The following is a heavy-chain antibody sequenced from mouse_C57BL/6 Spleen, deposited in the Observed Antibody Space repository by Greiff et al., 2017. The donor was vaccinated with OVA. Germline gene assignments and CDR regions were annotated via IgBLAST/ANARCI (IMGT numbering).Heavy chain of an antibody. CDR2: IWSGGST. D-gene: IGHD1-1*01. CDR1: GFSLTSYG. V-gene: IGHV2-2*01. J-gene: IGHJ1*03. CDR3: ARNGYYGSSSYWYFDV. Sequence: VKLMESGPGLVQPSQSLSITCTVSGFSLTSYGVHWVRQSPGKGLEWLGVIWSGGSTDYNAAFISRLSISKDNSKSQVFFKMNSLQADDTAIYYCARNGYYGSSSYWYFDVWGTGTTVTVSS.